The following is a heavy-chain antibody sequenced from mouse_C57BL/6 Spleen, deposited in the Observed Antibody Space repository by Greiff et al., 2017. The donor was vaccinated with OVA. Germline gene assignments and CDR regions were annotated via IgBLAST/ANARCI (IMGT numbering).Heavy chain of an antibody. CDR3: ARDRGNDYSDY. CDR1: GFTFSSYA. D-gene: IGHD2-14*01. J-gene: IGHJ2*01. Sequence: DVMLVESGGGLVKPGGSLKLSCAASGFTFSSYAMSWVRQTPEKRLEWVATISDGGSYTYYPDNVKGRFTISRDNAKNNLYLQMSHLKSEDTAMYYCARDRGNDYSDYWGQGTTLTVSS. V-gene: IGHV5-4*03. CDR2: ISDGGSYT.